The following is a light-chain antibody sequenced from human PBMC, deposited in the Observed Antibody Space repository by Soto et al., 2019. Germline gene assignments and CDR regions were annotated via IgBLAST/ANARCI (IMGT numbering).Light chain of an antibody. CDR3: ATGDSTLSAVV. CDR2: DNN. Sequence: QYVLTQPPSVSAASGQKVTISCSGSSSNIGNNYVSWNQQLPGTAPKLLIYDNNKRPSGIPDRFSGSKSGASATLGITGLQTGDGPDYYCATGDSTLSAVVFGGGTQLPVL. V-gene: IGLV1-51*01. J-gene: IGLJ2*01. CDR1: SSNIGNNY.